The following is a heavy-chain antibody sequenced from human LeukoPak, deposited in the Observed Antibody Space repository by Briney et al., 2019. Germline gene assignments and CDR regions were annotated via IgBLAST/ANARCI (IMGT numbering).Heavy chain of an antibody. J-gene: IGHJ4*02. Sequence: GGSLRLSCSASGFTFSNYSMNWVRQAPGKGLEWVSSISSSSSYIYYTDSVKGRFTISRDNPKNSLYLQMNSLRAEGKAVCYCARDDYGDSWGQGTLVTVSS. V-gene: IGHV3-21*01. CDR3: ARDDYGDS. CDR2: ISSSSSYI. D-gene: IGHD4-17*01. CDR1: GFTFSNYS.